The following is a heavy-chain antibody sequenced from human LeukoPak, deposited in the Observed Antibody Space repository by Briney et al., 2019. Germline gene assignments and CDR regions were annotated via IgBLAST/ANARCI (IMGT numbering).Heavy chain of an antibody. CDR3: ARDAGGTWFDP. Sequence: PSETLSLTCTVSGGSISSYYWSWIRQPPGKGLEWIGYIYTSGSTNYNPSLKSRVTISVDTSKNQFSLKLTSVTAADTAVYYCARDAGGTWFDPWGQGILVTVSS. J-gene: IGHJ5*02. V-gene: IGHV4-59*01. CDR2: IYTSGST. CDR1: GGSISSYY.